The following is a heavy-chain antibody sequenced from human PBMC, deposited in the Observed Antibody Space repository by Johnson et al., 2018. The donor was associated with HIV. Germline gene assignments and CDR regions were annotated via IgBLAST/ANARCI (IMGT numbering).Heavy chain of an antibody. Sequence: VQLVESGGGLVKPGGSLRLSCAASGFILSDYYMSWVRQAPGKGLEWVAVISYDGSNKYYADSVKGRFTISRDNSKNTLYLQMNSLRAEDTAVYYCARDQEAAAGQDDAFDIWGQGTMVTVSS. CDR3: ARDQEAAAGQDDAFDI. CDR2: ISYDGSNK. J-gene: IGHJ3*02. V-gene: IGHV3-30*03. D-gene: IGHD6-13*01. CDR1: GFILSDYY.